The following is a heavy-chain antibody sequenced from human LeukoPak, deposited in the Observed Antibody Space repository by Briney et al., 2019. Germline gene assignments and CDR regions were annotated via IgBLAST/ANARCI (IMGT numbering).Heavy chain of an antibody. CDR2: IRSKAYGGTT. D-gene: IGHD2-15*01. CDR3: TREEDTFYYYYGMDV. Sequence: GGSLRLFCTASGFTFGDYAMSWVRQAPGKGLEWVGFIRSKAYGGTTEYAASVKGRFTISRDDSKSIAYLQMNSLKTEDTAVYYCTREEDTFYYYYGMDVWGQGTTVTVSS. V-gene: IGHV3-49*04. CDR1: GFTFGDYA. J-gene: IGHJ6*02.